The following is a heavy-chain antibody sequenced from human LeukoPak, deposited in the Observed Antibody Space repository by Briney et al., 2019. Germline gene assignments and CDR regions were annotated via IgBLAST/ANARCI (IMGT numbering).Heavy chain of an antibody. CDR2: ISYDGTNN. J-gene: IGHJ4*02. V-gene: IGHV3-30*18. CDR3: AKDGATWRDPGAY. Sequence: GGSLRLPVAAPGSTLISKGFHWVPQAPAKGLNGWALISYDGTNNNYADSVKGRFTISRDDSKNTLYLQMNSLRAEDTAVYYCAKDGATWRDPGAYWGQGTLVTVFS. D-gene: IGHD7-27*01. CDR1: GSTLISKG.